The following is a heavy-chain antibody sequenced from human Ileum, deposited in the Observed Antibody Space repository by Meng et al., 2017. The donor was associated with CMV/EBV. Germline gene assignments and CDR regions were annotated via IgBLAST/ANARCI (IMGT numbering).Heavy chain of an antibody. V-gene: IGHV4-39*07. D-gene: IGHD6-6*01. J-gene: IGHJ4*02. CDR1: GGSISSSSYY. Sequence: QVRVQVSGPGLVKPSGTLSLTCTVSGGSISSSSYYWGWIRQPPGKGLEWIGSIYYSGSTYYNPSLKSRVTISVDTSKNQFSLKLSSVTAADTAVYYCARLRSIAAREVFDYWGQGTLVTVSS. CDR2: IYYSGST. CDR3: ARLRSIAAREVFDY.